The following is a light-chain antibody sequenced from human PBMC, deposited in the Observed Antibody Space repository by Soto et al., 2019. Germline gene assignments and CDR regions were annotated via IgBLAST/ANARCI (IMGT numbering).Light chain of an antibody. CDR3: CSYAGSSTSGV. CDR1: SSDAGNYNF. Sequence: QSALTQPASVSGSPGQWITISCTGSSSDAGNYNFVSWYQQHPGKAPKVIIYEDSTRPSGVSNRISGSKSGNTASMTISGLEAEDEAHYCCCSYAGSSTSGVFGGGTKLTVL. J-gene: IGLJ3*02. CDR2: EDS. V-gene: IGLV2-23*01.